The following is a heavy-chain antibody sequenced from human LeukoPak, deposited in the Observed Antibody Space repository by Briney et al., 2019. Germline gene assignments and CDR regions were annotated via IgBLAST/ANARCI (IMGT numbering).Heavy chain of an antibody. Sequence: PGGSLRLSCAASGFTFCSYGMNWVRQAPGKGLEWVAVIWYDGSNKYYADSVKGRFTISRDNSKNTLYLQMNSLRAEDTAVYYCARDHPHGYSSGWYSYWGQGTLVTVSS. CDR3: ARDHPHGYSSGWYSY. CDR2: IWYDGSNK. V-gene: IGHV3-33*01. J-gene: IGHJ4*02. CDR1: GFTFCSYG. D-gene: IGHD6-19*01.